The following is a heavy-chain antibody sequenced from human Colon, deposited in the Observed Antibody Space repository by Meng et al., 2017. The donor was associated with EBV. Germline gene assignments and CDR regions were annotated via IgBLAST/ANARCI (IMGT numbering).Heavy chain of an antibody. D-gene: IGHD4-17*01. CDR3: TTLYGDSIS. Sequence: QVQLQESGPGLVKPSQTLSLTCTVSGGSISSGDYYWSWIRQPPGKGLEWIGEIYHSGRTNYNPFVKSRVSMSVDKSQNHFSLRLSSVTAADTAVYYCTTLYGDSISWGQGTLVTVSS. J-gene: IGHJ4*02. CDR2: IYHSGRT. CDR1: GGSISSGDYY. V-gene: IGHV4-30-4*03.